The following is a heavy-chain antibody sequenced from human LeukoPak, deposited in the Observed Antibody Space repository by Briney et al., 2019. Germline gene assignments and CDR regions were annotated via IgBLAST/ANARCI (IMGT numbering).Heavy chain of an antibody. Sequence: PGGSLRLSCAASGFTFSSYWMHWARQAPGKGLVWVSRINSDGSSTSYADSVKGRFTISRENAKNTLYLQMNSLRAEDTAVYYCARKGSSSGFDYWGQGTLVTVSS. CDR3: ARKGSSSGFDY. V-gene: IGHV3-74*01. CDR2: INSDGSST. D-gene: IGHD6-6*01. J-gene: IGHJ4*02. CDR1: GFTFSSYW.